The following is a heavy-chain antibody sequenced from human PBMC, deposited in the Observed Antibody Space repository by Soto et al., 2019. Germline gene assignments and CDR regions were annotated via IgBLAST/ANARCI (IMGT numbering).Heavy chain of an antibody. Sequence: EVQLVESGGGLIQPGGSLRLSCAVSGFTVSNNYMSWVRQAPGKGLEGVSVIYSGGYTAYGDSVKGRFTISRDNSKNTLNLQKKTRGAGHPAVFFWGARPGGGGYWGQGTLVTVSS. CDR1: GFTVSNNY. V-gene: IGHV3-53*01. CDR3: GARPGGGGY. D-gene: IGHD3-16*01. J-gene: IGHJ4*02. CDR2: IYSGGYT.